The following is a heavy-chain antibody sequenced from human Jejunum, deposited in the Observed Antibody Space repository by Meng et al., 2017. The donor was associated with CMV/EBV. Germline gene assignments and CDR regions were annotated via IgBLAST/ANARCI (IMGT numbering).Heavy chain of an antibody. D-gene: IGHD3-10*01. CDR1: GYSFTSYG. CDR3: ARGHYYHYYYYMDV. CDR2: ISGYNGNT. J-gene: IGHJ6*02. V-gene: IGHV1-18*01. Sequence: GYSFTSYGISWVRQAPGQGLEWMGWISGYNGNTNYAQKLQGRVTMTTDTSTSTAYMDLRSLRSDDTAVYYCARGHYYHYYYYMDVWGQGTTVTVFS.